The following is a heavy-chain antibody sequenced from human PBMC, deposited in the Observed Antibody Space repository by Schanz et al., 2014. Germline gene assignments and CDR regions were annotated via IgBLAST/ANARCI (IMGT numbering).Heavy chain of an antibody. D-gene: IGHD4-4*01. J-gene: IGHJ5*02. CDR3: ASYDNSGPYYLNH. V-gene: IGHV3-23*04. Sequence: EVQLVESGGGLVQPGGSLRLSCAASGFTFNNYDMNWVRLVPGKGLECVSGISGGGGSAYYADSVKGRFTISRDNSKNTLYLQMNSLRTGDTAMYYCASYDNSGPYYLNHWGRGTLVTVSS. CDR1: GFTFNNYD. CDR2: ISGGGGSA.